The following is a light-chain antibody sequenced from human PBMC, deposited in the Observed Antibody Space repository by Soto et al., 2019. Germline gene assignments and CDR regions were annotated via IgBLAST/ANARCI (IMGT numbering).Light chain of an antibody. V-gene: IGKV3-11*01. J-gene: IGKJ4*01. CDR1: QSVSSY. CDR2: DAS. CDR3: QQRSNWPPLT. Sequence: EIVLTQSPATLSLSPGERATLSCMASQSVSSYFAWYQQKPGQAPRLLIYDASNRATGIPARFSGSGSGTDFTLTISSLEPEDFAVYYCQQRSNWPPLTFGGGTKVEIK.